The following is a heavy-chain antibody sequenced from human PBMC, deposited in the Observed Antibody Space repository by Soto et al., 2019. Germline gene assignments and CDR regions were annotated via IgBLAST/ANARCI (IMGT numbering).Heavy chain of an antibody. D-gene: IGHD3-10*01. Sequence: ASVKVSCKASGYTFTGYYMHWVRQAPGQGLEWMGWINPNSGGTNYAQKFQGRVTMTRDTSIGTAYMELSRLRSDDTAVYYCAREDVNPSGPIYGMDVWGQGTTVTVSS. CDR3: AREDVNPSGPIYGMDV. J-gene: IGHJ6*02. CDR2: INPNSGGT. CDR1: GYTFTGYY. V-gene: IGHV1-2*02.